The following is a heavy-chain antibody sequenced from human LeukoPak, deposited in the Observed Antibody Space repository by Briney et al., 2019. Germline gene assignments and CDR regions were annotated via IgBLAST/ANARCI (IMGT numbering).Heavy chain of an antibody. CDR2: ISNSGDAT. CDR1: GFTVSSNY. J-gene: IGHJ4*02. V-gene: IGHV3-53*01. Sequence: GGSLRLSCAASGFTVSSNYMSWVRQAPGKGPEWVSTISNSGDATYYADSVKGRFTISRDNSKNTLYLQMNSLRAEDTAVYYCAKAPPYKKYFDYWGQGTLVTVSS. CDR3: AKAPPYKKYFDY. D-gene: IGHD1-1*01.